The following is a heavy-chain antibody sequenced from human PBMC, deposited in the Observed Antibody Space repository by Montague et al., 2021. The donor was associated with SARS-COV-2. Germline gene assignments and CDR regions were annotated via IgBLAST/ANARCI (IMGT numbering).Heavy chain of an antibody. V-gene: IGHV4-59*13. Sequence: SETLSLTCAVSGASITTYYWCWIRQPPGQGLEWIGHIYYNEKTNYNPSLKSRVTISMDTPKNHFSVTVTSVTAADTALYFCAGGQQMNYFDFWGQATLVTVSS. J-gene: IGHJ4*02. CDR3: AGGQQMNYFDF. D-gene: IGHD1/OR15-1a*01. CDR2: IYYNEKT. CDR1: GASITTYY.